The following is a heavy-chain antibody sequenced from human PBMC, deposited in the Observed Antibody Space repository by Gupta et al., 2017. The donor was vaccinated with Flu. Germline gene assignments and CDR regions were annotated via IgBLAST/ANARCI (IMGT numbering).Heavy chain of an antibody. V-gene: IGHV1-46*01. Sequence: QVQLVQSGAEVKKPGASVKVSCKASGYTFTSYYMHWVRQAPGQGLEWMGIINPSGGSTSYAQKFQGRVTMTRDTSTSTVYMELSSLRSEDTAVYYCARIRATVESYYYYYGMDVWGQGTTVTVSS. J-gene: IGHJ6*02. CDR2: INPSGGST. CDR1: GYTFTSYY. CDR3: ARIRATVESYYYYYGMDV. D-gene: IGHD4-17*01.